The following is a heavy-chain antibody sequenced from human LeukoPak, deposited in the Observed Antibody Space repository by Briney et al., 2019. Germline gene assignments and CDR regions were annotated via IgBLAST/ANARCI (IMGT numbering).Heavy chain of an antibody. CDR1: GYTFTSYG. Sequence: ASVKVSCKASGYTFTSYGISWVRQAPGQGLEWMGWISAYNDNTNYAQKLQGRVTMTTDTSTSTAYMELRSLRSDDTAVYYCASSSYCSGGSCYYFDYWGQGTLVTVSS. D-gene: IGHD2-15*01. V-gene: IGHV1-18*01. CDR3: ASSSYCSGGSCYYFDY. CDR2: ISAYNDNT. J-gene: IGHJ4*02.